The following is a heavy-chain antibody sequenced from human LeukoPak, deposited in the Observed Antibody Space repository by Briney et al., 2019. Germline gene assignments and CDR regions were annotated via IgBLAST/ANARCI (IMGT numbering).Heavy chain of an antibody. CDR3: ARVALTGLYYFDY. D-gene: IGHD7-27*01. CDR1: GFTFTNYW. J-gene: IGHJ4*02. V-gene: IGHV3-7*01. Sequence: PGGSLRLSCAASGFTFTNYWMNWVRQAPGKGLEWVANLKQDGSEKNYVDSVKGRFTISRDNSKNTLYLQMNSLRAEDTAVYYCARVALTGLYYFDYWGQGTLVTVSS. CDR2: LKQDGSEK.